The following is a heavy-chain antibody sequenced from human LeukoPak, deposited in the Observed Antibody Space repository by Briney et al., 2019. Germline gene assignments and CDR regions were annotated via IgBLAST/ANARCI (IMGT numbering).Heavy chain of an antibody. CDR2: IIPIFGIA. V-gene: IGHV1-69*04. CDR3: ARGYSMVTEEYFDY. D-gene: IGHD5-18*01. Sequence: ASVKVSCKASGGTFSSYAISWVRQAPGQGLEWMGRIIPIFGIANYAQKFQGRVTITADKSTSTAYMELSSLRSEDMAVYYCARGYSMVTEEYFDYWGQGTLVTVSS. J-gene: IGHJ4*02. CDR1: GGTFSSYA.